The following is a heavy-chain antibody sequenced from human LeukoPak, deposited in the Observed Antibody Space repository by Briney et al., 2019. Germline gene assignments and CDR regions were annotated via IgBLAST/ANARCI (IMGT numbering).Heavy chain of an antibody. Sequence: KPSETLSLTCTVSGGSIRSYYWNWIRQPPGKGLEWIGYIFNSGSTNYNPSLKSRVTISVDTSKNQFSLKLSSVTAADTAVYYCASGRIFCSSTSCKKGGSDYWGQGTLVTVSS. D-gene: IGHD2-2*01. V-gene: IGHV4-59*12. J-gene: IGHJ4*02. CDR3: ASGRIFCSSTSCKKGGSDY. CDR2: IFNSGST. CDR1: GGSIRSYY.